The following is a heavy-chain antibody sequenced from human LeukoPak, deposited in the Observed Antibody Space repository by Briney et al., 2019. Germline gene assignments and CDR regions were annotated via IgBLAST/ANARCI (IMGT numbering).Heavy chain of an antibody. Sequence: ASVNVSCKASGYTFTSYDINWVRQATGQGLEWMGWMNPNSGNTGYAQKFQGRVTITRNTSISTAYMELSSLRSEDTAVYYCARGGSGWGSYYFDYWGQGTLVTVSS. CDR3: ARGGSGWGSYYFDY. V-gene: IGHV1-8*03. CDR1: GYTFTSYD. J-gene: IGHJ4*02. CDR2: MNPNSGNT. D-gene: IGHD6-19*01.